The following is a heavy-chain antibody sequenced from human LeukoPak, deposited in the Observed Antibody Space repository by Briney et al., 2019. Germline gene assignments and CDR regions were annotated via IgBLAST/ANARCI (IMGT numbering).Heavy chain of an antibody. CDR2: IIPIFGTA. CDR3: ARVRDGYNDAYDI. V-gene: IGHV1-69*06. D-gene: IGHD5-24*01. CDR1: GGTFSSYA. Sequence: GASVKVSCKASGGTFSSYAISWVRQAPGQGLEWMGGIIPIFGTANYAQKFQGRVTITADKSTSTVYMELSSLKSEDTAVYYCARVRDGYNDAYDIWGQGTMVIVSS. J-gene: IGHJ3*02.